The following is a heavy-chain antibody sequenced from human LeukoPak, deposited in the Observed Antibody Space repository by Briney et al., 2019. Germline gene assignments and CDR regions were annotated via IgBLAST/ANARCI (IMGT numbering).Heavy chain of an antibody. Sequence: ASVKVSCKASGYTFTSYGISWVRQAPGQGLEWMGWISAYNGNTNYAQKLQGRVTMTTDTSTSTAYMELRSLISDDTAVYYCARVHRRAYSSSSQGFDPWGQGTLVTVSS. CDR2: ISAYNGNT. D-gene: IGHD6-6*01. CDR3: ARVHRRAYSSSSQGFDP. CDR1: GYTFTSYG. J-gene: IGHJ5*02. V-gene: IGHV1-18*01.